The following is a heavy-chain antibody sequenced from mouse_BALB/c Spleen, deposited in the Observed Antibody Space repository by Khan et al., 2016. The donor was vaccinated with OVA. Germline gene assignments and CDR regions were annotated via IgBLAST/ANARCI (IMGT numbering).Heavy chain of an antibody. D-gene: IGHD1-2*01. CDR3: PYSLLHYAMDY. CDR1: GFNIKDTY. J-gene: IGHJ4*01. CDR2: VDPANGNT. Sequence: VRLQQSGTELVRPGASVKLSCTASGFNIKDTYMHWVKQRPEQGLEWIGRVDPANGNTKYDPKLQGKATITADTSSNTAYLQLSSLTSEDTAVYYWPYSLLHYAMDYWGQGTAVTVSS. V-gene: IGHV14-3*02.